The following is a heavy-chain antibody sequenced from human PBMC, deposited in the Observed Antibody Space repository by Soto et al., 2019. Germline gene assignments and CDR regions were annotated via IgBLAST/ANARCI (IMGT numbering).Heavy chain of an antibody. V-gene: IGHV1-18*01. D-gene: IGHD6-19*01. CDR2: ISAYNGDT. J-gene: IGHJ4*02. CDR1: GYIFNRHS. Sequence: VKVSCKSSGYIFNRHSISWVRQAPGQGLEWVGWISAYNGDTNYAQNFQDRVTLTTETSTTTAYMELKSLRSDDTAVYYCARDPSNTSGLHLYFDYWGQGQWSPSPQ. CDR3: ARDPSNTSGLHLYFDY.